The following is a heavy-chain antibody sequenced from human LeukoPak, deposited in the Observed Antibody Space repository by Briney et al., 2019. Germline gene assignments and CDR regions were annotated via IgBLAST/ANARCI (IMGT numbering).Heavy chain of an antibody. CDR1: GFTFSSYA. CDR2: ISGSGGST. J-gene: IGHJ4*02. D-gene: IGHD5-18*01. V-gene: IGHV3-23*01. Sequence: GGSLRLSCAASGFTFSSYAMSWVRQAPGKGLEWVSGISGSGGSTYYADSEKGRFTISRDNSKNTLSLQMNSLRAEDTAVYYCAKDEYSSGYIRGFDYWGRGTLVTVSS. CDR3: AKDEYSSGYIRGFDY.